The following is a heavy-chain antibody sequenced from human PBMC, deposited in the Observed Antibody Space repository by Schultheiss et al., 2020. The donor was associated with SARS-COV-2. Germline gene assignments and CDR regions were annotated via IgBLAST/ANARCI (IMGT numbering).Heavy chain of an antibody. CDR3: ASDAKGTTQYAFDM. CDR2: ISGSGGST. D-gene: IGHD1-1*01. Sequence: GALRLSCAASGFTFSSYGIHWVRQAPGKGLEWVSAISGSGGSTYYADSVKGRFTISRDNSKNTLYLQMNSLRAEDTAVYYCASDAKGTTQYAFDMWGLGTMVTVSS. CDR1: GFTFSSYG. J-gene: IGHJ3*02. V-gene: IGHV3-23*01.